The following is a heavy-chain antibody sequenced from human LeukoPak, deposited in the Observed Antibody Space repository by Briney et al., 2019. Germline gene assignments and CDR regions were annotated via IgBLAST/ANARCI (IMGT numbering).Heavy chain of an antibody. CDR1: GFTFSSYR. D-gene: IGHD6-13*01. V-gene: IGHV3-48*02. Sequence: QPGGSLRLSCAASGFTFSSYRMNWVRQAPGKGLEWVSYISYSSSAIYYAGSVKGRFTISRDTAKNSLYLQMNSLRDEDTAVYYCARGYSSSLDYWGQGTLVTVSS. J-gene: IGHJ4*02. CDR3: ARGYSSSLDY. CDR2: ISYSSSAI.